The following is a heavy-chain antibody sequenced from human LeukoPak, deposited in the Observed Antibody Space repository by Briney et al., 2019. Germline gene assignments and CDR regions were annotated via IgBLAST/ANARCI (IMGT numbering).Heavy chain of an antibody. CDR3: ARSSITGDSSDY. CDR1: GGSFSGYY. J-gene: IGHJ4*02. V-gene: IGHV4-34*01. Sequence: SETLSLTCAVYGGSFSGYYWSWIRQPPGKGLEWVGEINHSGSTNYNPSLKSRVTIPVDTSKNQFSLKLSSVTAADTAVYYCARSSITGDSSDYWGQGTLVTVSS. CDR2: INHSGST. D-gene: IGHD1-14*01.